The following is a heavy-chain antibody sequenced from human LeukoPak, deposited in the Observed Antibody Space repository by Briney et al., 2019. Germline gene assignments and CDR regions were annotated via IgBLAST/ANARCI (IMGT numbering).Heavy chain of an antibody. Sequence: PGGSLRLSCAASGFTFSSYSMNWVRQAPGKGLEWVSSISSSSSYIYYADSVKGRFTISRDNSKNTLYLQMNSLRAEDTAVYYCARAIVVIPAAIRYWGQGTLVTVSS. CDR1: GFTFSSYS. D-gene: IGHD2-2*01. CDR3: ARAIVVIPAAIRY. V-gene: IGHV3-21*04. CDR2: ISSSSSYI. J-gene: IGHJ4*02.